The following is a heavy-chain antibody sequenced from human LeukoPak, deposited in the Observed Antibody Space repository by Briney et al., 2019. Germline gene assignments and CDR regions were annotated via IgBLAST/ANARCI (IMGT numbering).Heavy chain of an antibody. CDR3: AKDRSIGTYYTFDS. CDR1: AFTFSNYA. V-gene: IGHV3-23*01. J-gene: IGHJ4*02. CDR2: ISGSGATS. D-gene: IGHD1-26*01. Sequence: GGSLRLSCAASAFTFSNYAMTWVRQAPGKGLEWVSTISGSGATSYYADSVKGRFTISRDNSKNTLFLHMSSLRVEDTAVYHCAKDRSIGTYYTFDSWGQGALVTVSS.